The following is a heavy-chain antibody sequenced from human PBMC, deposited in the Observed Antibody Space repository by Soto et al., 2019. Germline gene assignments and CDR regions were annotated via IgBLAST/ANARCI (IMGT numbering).Heavy chain of an antibody. J-gene: IGHJ5*02. CDR3: ARTGELGSKSRRNWFNT. CDR2: IYTSGST. CDR1: GGSISSYY. V-gene: IGHV4-4*07. D-gene: IGHD3-10*01. Sequence: SETLSLTCTVSGGSISSYYWSWIRQPAGKGLEWIGRIYTSGSTNYNPSLKSRVTMSVDTSKNQFSLKLSSVTAADTAVYYCARTGELGSKSRRNWFNTWDQGPLVTISS.